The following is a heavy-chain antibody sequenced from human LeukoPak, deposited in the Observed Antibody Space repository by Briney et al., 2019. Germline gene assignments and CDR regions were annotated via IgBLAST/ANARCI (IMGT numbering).Heavy chain of an antibody. D-gene: IGHD3-22*01. CDR1: GYTFTSNY. CDR3: ARGLSLFDL. Sequence: GASVKVSCKAFGYTFTSNYMHWVRQAPGQGLEWMGVISPSGGSTTYAQKFQGRVTLTRDMSTSTDYLELSSLRSEDTAVYYCARGLSLFDLWGQGTLVTVSS. V-gene: IGHV1-46*01. J-gene: IGHJ5*02. CDR2: ISPSGGST.